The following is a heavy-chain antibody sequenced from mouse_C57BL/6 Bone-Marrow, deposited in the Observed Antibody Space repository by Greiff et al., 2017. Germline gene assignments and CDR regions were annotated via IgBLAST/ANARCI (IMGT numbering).Heavy chain of an antibody. D-gene: IGHD2-1*01. CDR2: ISYSGST. Sequence: EVQLQESGPGMVKPSQSLSLTCTVTGYSITSGYDWHWIRHFPGNKLEWMGYISYSGSTNYNPSLKSRISITHDTSKNHFFLKLNSVTTEDTATYYCAREGCYYGNPYYDVWGTETTVTVSS. CDR1: GYSITSGYD. J-gene: IGHJ1*03. CDR3: AREGCYYGNPYYDV. V-gene: IGHV3-1*01.